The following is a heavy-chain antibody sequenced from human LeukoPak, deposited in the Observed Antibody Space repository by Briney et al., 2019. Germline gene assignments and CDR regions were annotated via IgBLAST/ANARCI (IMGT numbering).Heavy chain of an antibody. CDR1: GFTFSSYW. D-gene: IGHD4-17*01. V-gene: IGHV3-7*01. J-gene: IGHJ5*02. CDR3: ARVSLDGDYVPNPRSAPLTFDP. CDR2: IKQDGSEK. Sequence: PGGSLRLSCAASGFTFSSYWMSWVRQAPGKGLEWVANIKQDGSEKYYVDSVKGRFTISRDNAKNSLYLQMNSLRAEDTAVYYCARVSLDGDYVPNPRSAPLTFDPWGQGTLVTVSS.